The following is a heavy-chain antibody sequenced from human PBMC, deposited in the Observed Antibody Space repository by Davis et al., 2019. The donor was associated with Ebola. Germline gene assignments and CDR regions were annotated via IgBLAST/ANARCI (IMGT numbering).Heavy chain of an antibody. Sequence: GGSLRLSCAASGFTFSSYGMHWVRQAPGKGLEWVSYISSSSSTIYYADSVKGRFTISRDNAKNSLYLQMSSLRDEDTAVYYCARGPLGYCSSTSCLHLYFDYWGQGTLVTVSS. V-gene: IGHV3-48*02. CDR1: GFTFSSYG. CDR2: ISSSSSTI. J-gene: IGHJ4*02. CDR3: ARGPLGYCSSTSCLHLYFDY. D-gene: IGHD2-2*01.